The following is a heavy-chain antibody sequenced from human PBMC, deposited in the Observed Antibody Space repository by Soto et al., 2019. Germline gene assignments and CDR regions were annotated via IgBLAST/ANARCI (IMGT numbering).Heavy chain of an antibody. D-gene: IGHD3-3*01. J-gene: IGHJ4*02. CDR3: ARDPNGAENFWSGYCDY. Sequence: GASVKVSCKASGYTFTSYGISWVRQAPGQGLEWMGWISAYNGNTNYAQKLQGRVTMTTDTSTSTAYMELRSLRSDDTAVYYCARDPNGAENFWSGYCDYWGQGTLVTVSS. CDR1: GYTFTSYG. V-gene: IGHV1-18*01. CDR2: ISAYNGNT.